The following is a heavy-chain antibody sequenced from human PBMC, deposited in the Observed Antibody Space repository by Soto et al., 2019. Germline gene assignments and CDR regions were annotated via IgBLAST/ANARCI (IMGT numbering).Heavy chain of an antibody. CDR2: IYHSGAT. CDR1: GDSMNNNNW. D-gene: IGHD6-19*01. V-gene: IGHV4-4*02. Sequence: QVQLQESGPGLVKPSGTLSLTCAVSGDSMNNNNWWSWVRQSPRKGLEWIAEIYHSGATNYNPSLQSRVTISIDKSEKQFSLKLNSVTAAVTAVYYCARAGLGLAFDSWGQGALVTVSS. J-gene: IGHJ5*01. CDR3: ARAGLGLAFDS.